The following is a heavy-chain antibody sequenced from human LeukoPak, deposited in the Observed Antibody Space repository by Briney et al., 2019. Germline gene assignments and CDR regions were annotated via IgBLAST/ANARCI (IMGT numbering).Heavy chain of an antibody. V-gene: IGHV4-34*01. J-gene: IGHJ5*02. CDR1: GGSFSGYY. D-gene: IGHD2-8*01. Sequence: PSETLSLTCAVYGGSFSGYYWSWIRQPPGKGLEWIGEINHSGSTNYNPSLKSRVTISVDTSKNQFSLKLSSVTAADTAVYYCARSTLSENWFDPWGQGTLVTVSS. CDR2: INHSGST. CDR3: ARSTLSENWFDP.